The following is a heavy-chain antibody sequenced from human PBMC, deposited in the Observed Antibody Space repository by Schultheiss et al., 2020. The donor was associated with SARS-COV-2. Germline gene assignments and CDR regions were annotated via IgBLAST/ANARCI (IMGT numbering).Heavy chain of an antibody. CDR3: ARQIAARHWFDP. Sequence: SETLSLTCTVSGGSISSGGYYWSWIRQPAGKGLEWIGRIYTSGSTNYNPSLKSRVTMSVDTSKNQFSLKLSSVTAADTAVYYCARQIAARHWFDPWGQGTLVTVSS. J-gene: IGHJ5*02. CDR2: IYTSGST. CDR1: GGSISSGGYY. V-gene: IGHV4-61*02. D-gene: IGHD6-6*01.